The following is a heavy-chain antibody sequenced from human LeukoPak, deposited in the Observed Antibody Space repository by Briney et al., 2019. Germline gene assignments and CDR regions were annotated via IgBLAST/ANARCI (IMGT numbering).Heavy chain of an antibody. CDR1: GFTFSNAW. J-gene: IGHJ4*02. Sequence: PGGSLRLSCAASGFTFSNAWMNWVRQAPGKGLEWVGRIKSKTDGGTTDYAAPVKGRFTISRDDSKNTLYLQMNSLKTEDTAVYHCTSLRYFDPHDYWGQGTLVTVSS. CDR2: IKSKTDGGTT. D-gene: IGHD3-9*01. CDR3: TSLRYFDPHDY. V-gene: IGHV3-15*07.